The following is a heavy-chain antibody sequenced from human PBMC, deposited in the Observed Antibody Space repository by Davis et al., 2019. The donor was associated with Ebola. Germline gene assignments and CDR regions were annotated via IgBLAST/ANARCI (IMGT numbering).Heavy chain of an antibody. CDR2: ISSSSSYT. CDR1: GFTFSDYY. CDR3: AILSAMAAFDY. J-gene: IGHJ4*02. D-gene: IGHD3-3*02. V-gene: IGHV3-11*03. Sequence: GGSLRLSCAASGFTFSDYYMSWIRQAPGKGLEWVSYISSSSSYTNYADPVKGRFTISRDNAKNSLYLQMNSLKTEDTAVYYCAILSAMAAFDYWGQGTLVTVSS.